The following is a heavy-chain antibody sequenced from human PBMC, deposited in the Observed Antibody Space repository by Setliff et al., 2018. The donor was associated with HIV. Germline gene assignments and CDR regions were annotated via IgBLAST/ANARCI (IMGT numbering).Heavy chain of an antibody. D-gene: IGHD1-7*01. CDR3: ARHGTWNSQRFHFDY. Sequence: LSLTCTVSAVYIGGYSWSWIRQSPGKGLEWIGSIYSTDTTNHNPSLESRVTISVDKSKNQFSLKLNSVTAADTAVYYCARHGTWNSQRFHFDYWGQGTPVTVSS. V-gene: IGHV4-4*09. CDR2: IYSTDTT. J-gene: IGHJ4*02. CDR1: AVYIGGYS.